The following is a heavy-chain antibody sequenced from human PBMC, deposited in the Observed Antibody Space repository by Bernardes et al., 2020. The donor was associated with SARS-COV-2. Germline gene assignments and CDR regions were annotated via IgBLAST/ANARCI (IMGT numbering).Heavy chain of an antibody. J-gene: IGHJ6*02. CDR2: IWYDGSNK. V-gene: IGHV3-33*01. CDR1: GFTFSSYG. D-gene: IGHD6-19*01. Sequence: GSLRLSCAASGFTFSSYGIHWVRQAPGKGLEWVAVIWYDGSNKYYADSVKGRFTISRDNSKNTLYLQMNSLRAEDTAVYYCARDLGRIAVAGYYYYYYGMDVWGQGTTVTVSS. CDR3: ARDLGRIAVAGYYYYYYGMDV.